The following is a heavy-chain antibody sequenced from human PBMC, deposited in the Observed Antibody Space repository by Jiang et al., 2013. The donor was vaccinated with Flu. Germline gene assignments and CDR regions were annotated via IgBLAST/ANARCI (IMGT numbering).Heavy chain of an antibody. CDR1: GFTFSSYG. V-gene: IGHV3-30*18. J-gene: IGHJ4*02. CDR2: ISYDGSNK. Sequence: VQLLESGGGVVQPGRSLRLSCAASGFTFSSYGMHWVRQAPGKGLEWVAVISYDGSNKYYADSVKGRFTISRDNSKNTLYLQMNSLRAEDTAVYYCAKDQRGFDYWGQATLVTVSS. CDR3: AKDQRGFDY.